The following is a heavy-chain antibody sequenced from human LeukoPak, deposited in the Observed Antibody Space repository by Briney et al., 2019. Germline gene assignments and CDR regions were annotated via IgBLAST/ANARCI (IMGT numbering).Heavy chain of an antibody. CDR1: GASLSSGTYY. CDR3: ARSSGGMYNYYYMGV. D-gene: IGHD1-26*01. J-gene: IGHJ6*03. V-gene: IGHV4-61*01. CDR2: QYYSGSP. Sequence: PSETLSLTCSVSGASLSSGTYYWNWIRQPPGKGLEWIAYQYYSGSPIYNPSLRSRVTISVDTSRDQFSLKVTSVTAADTAIYYCARSSGGMYNYYYMGVWGKGTTVTVSS.